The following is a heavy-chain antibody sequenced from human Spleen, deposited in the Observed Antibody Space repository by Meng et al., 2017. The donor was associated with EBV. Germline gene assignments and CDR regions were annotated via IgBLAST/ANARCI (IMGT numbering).Heavy chain of an antibody. J-gene: IGHJ1*01. CDR1: GYTFTSYV. Sequence: QVQLVQSGAEVKKPGASVKVSCKVSGYTFTSYVISWVRQAPGQGLEWMGWISSYNANINYAQKFQGRVTMTTDTSTSTVYMELRRLRSDDTAVYYCARTNDYYGSGSYPEYFQNWGQGTLVTVAS. D-gene: IGHD3-10*01. CDR3: ARTNDYYGSGSYPEYFQN. CDR2: ISSYNANI. V-gene: IGHV1-18*01.